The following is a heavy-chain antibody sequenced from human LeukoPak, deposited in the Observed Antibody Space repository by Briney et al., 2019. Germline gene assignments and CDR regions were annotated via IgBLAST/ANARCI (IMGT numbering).Heavy chain of an antibody. CDR2: ISRGGDYI. CDR3: APDRGYSWRLGVDH. D-gene: IGHD3-16*01. V-gene: IGHV3-21*03. CDR1: GFIFSSYS. Sequence: RGSLRLSCAASGFIFSSYSMNWVRQAPGKGLQWVACISRGGDYIYYADSVKGRFTISRDNSKNALYLQMNSLRPEDPAVYYCAPDRGYSWRLGVDHWGQGTLVTVSS. J-gene: IGHJ4*02.